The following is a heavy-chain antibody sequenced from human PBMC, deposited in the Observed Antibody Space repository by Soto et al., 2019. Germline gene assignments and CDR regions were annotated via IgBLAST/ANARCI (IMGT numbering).Heavy chain of an antibody. V-gene: IGHV4-30-4*01. J-gene: IGHJ4*02. D-gene: IGHD2-2*01. CDR1: GGSISSGDYY. Sequence: QVQLQESGPGLVKPSQTLSLTCTVSGGSISSGDYYWSWIRQPPGKGLEWIGYIYYSGSTYYNPSLKSRVTIPVDTSKNQFSLKLSSVTAADTAVYYCARVLGYCSSTSCYTIDYWGQGTLVTVSS. CDR2: IYYSGST. CDR3: ARVLGYCSSTSCYTIDY.